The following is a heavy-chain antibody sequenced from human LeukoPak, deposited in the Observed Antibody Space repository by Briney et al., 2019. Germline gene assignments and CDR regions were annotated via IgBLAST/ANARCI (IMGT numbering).Heavy chain of an antibody. J-gene: IGHJ4*02. CDR2: IDSGGNHI. V-gene: IGHV3-48*03. CDR1: GFTFSSYE. D-gene: IGHD5-18*01. Sequence: GGSLRLSCAASGFTFSSYEMNWVRPAPGKGLEWLSYIDSGGNHIYYADSVKGRFTISRDNAKNSLYLQMNSLRAEDTAVYYCARDAVQLWSKDSWGQGTLVTVSS. CDR3: ARDAVQLWSKDS.